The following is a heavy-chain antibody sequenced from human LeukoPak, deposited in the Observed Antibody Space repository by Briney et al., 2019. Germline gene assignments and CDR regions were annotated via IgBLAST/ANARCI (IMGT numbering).Heavy chain of an antibody. V-gene: IGHV3-21*01. CDR2: ISSSSNYI. J-gene: IGHJ3*02. CDR3: ARGGGSYPGAFDI. Sequence: GGSLRLSCAASGFTFSSYTMNWVRQAPGKGLEWVSSISSSSNYIYYADSVKGRFTISRDNAKNSLYLQMNSLRAEDTAVYYCARGGGSYPGAFDIWGQGTMVTVSS. CDR1: GFTFSSYT. D-gene: IGHD1-26*01.